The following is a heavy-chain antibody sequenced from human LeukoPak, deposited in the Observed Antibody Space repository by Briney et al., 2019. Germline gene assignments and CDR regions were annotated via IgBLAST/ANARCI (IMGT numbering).Heavy chain of an antibody. CDR3: AKGFSYSSSWYSVPYYYGMDV. V-gene: IGHV3-23*01. J-gene: IGHJ6*02. CDR1: GFTFSSYA. D-gene: IGHD6-13*01. Sequence: HPGGSLRLSCAASGFTFSSYAMSWVRQAPGKGLEWVSAISGSGGSKYYADSVKGRFTISRDNSKNTLYLQMNSLRSEDTAVYYCAKGFSYSSSWYSVPYYYGMDVWGQGTTVTVSS. CDR2: ISGSGGSK.